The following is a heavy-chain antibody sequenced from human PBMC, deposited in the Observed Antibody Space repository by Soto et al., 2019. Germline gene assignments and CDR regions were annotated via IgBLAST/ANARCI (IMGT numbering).Heavy chain of an antibody. D-gene: IGHD2-8*01. V-gene: IGHV4-31*03. J-gene: IGHJ3*02. Sequence: QVQLQESGPGLVKPSQTLSLTCTVSGGSISIDGYYWSWIRQHPGKGLEWIGYISYSGSTYYNPSLTSRLTISVDTSKTQFSLKLSSVTAADTAVYSCARDKGAGAGVFDIWGQGTMVTVSS. CDR3: ARDKGAGAGVFDI. CDR2: ISYSGST. CDR1: GGSISIDGYY.